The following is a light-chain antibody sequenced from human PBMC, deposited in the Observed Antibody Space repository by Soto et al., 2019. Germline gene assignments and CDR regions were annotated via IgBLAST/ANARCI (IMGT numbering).Light chain of an antibody. CDR2: AAS. CDR1: QSISSY. V-gene: IGKV1-39*01. CDR3: QQSYSTPMYT. J-gene: IGKJ2*01. Sequence: DIQMTQSPSSLSASVGDRVTITCRASQSISSYLNWYQQKPGKAPKLLIYAASSLQSGVPSRFSGSGSGTDFTLTSRSLQPEDFATYYCQQSYSTPMYTFGQGTKLELK.